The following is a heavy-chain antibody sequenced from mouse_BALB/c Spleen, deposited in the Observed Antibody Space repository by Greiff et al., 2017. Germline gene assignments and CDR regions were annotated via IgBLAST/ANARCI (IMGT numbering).Heavy chain of an antibody. D-gene: IGHD2-4*01. V-gene: IGHV5-12-1*01. Sequence: DVMLVESGGGLVKPGGSLKLSCAASGFAFCSYDMSWVRQTPEKRLEWVAYISSGGGSTYYPDTVKGRFTISRDNAKNTLYLQMSSLKSEDTAMYYCARFLYDYDGAYWGQGTLVTVSA. CDR3: ARFLYDYDGAY. J-gene: IGHJ3*01. CDR2: ISSGGGST. CDR1: GFAFCSYD.